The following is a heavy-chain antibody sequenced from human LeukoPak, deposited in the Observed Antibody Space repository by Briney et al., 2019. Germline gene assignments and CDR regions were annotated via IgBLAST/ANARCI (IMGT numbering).Heavy chain of an antibody. V-gene: IGHV3-64*04. Sequence: GGSLRLSCSASGFTFSSYAMHWVRQAPGKGLEYVSAVSSNGGTTYYADSVKGRFTISRDNARHTLYLQMNSLRAEDTAVYYCARASTTVPNLLDYWGQGTLVTVSS. CDR1: GFTFSSYA. D-gene: IGHD4-17*01. J-gene: IGHJ4*02. CDR2: VSSNGGTT. CDR3: ARASTTVPNLLDY.